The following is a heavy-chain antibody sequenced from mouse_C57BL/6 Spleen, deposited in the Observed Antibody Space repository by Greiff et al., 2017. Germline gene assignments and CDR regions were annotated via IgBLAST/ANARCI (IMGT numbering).Heavy chain of an antibody. CDR3: ARWDDDDY. V-gene: IGHV1-26*01. Sequence: EVQLQQPGPELVMPGASVKISCKASGYTFTDYYMNWVKQSHGKSLEWIGDINPNNGGTSYNQKFKGKATLTVDKSSSTAYMELRSLTSEDSAVYYGARWDDDDYWGQGTTLTVSS. CDR2: INPNNGGT. CDR1: GYTFTDYY. J-gene: IGHJ2*01. D-gene: IGHD4-1*01.